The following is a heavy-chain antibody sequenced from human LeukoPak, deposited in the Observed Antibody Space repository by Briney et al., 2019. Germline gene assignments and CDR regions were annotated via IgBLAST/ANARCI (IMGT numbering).Heavy chain of an antibody. D-gene: IGHD3-10*01. Sequence: GGSLRLSCAASGFTFDDYAMHWVRQAPGKGLEWVSGISWNSGSIGYADSVKGRFTISRDDSKNTLYLQMNSLKTEGTAVYYCTTTLLWFRELSLRYDYWGQGTLVTVSS. CDR1: GFTFDDYA. CDR2: ISWNSGSI. J-gene: IGHJ4*02. CDR3: TTTLLWFRELSLRYDY. V-gene: IGHV3-9*01.